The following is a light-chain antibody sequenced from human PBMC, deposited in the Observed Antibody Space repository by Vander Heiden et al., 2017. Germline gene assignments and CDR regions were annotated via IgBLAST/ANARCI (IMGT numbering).Light chain of an antibody. CDR2: AAS. J-gene: IGKJ1*01. V-gene: IGKV1-39*01. CDR3: QQSYSTRWT. Sequence: DIQMTQSPSSLSASVGDRVTITCRASQSISSDLNWYQQKPGKAPKLLIYAASSLQIGVPSRFSGSGSGTDFTLTISSLQPEDFATYYCQQSYSTRWTFGQGTKVEIK. CDR1: QSISSD.